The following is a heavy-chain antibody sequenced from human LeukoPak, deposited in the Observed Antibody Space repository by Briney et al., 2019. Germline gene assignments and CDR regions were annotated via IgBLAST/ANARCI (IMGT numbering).Heavy chain of an antibody. J-gene: IGHJ4*02. D-gene: IGHD3-16*01. Sequence: GGSLRLSCAASGFTFSSYGMSWVRQAPGKGLEWVSGISGSGVRTDYADSVKGRFTISRDNAKNTLYLQMNSLRAEDTAVYYCARGYSYAHDYWGQGTLVTVSS. V-gene: IGHV3-23*01. CDR2: ISGSGVRT. CDR1: GFTFSSYG. CDR3: ARGYSYAHDY.